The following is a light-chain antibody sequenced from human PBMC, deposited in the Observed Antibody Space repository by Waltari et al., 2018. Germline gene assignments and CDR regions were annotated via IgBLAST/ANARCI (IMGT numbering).Light chain of an antibody. J-gene: IGKJ1*01. V-gene: IGKV3-20*01. CDR2: GAS. CDR1: QSIGRY. Sequence: EVVLTQSPGTLSLSQGETATLSCRASQSIGRYLVWYQQKSGQAPRLLIYGASTRATGIPDRFSGSGSGTDFSLTISRLEAEDFAVYYCQNHERLPATFGQGTKVEMK. CDR3: QNHERLPAT.